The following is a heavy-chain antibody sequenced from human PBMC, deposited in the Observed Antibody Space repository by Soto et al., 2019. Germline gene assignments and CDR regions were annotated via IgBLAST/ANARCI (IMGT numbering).Heavy chain of an antibody. CDR2: INHSGST. Sequence: LSLTCAVYGGSFSGYYWSWIRQPPGKGLEWIGEINHSGSTNYNPSLKSRVTISVDTSKNQFSLKLSSVTAADTAVYYCARGAPVLRFLEWLPFDYWGQGTLVTVSS. J-gene: IGHJ4*02. D-gene: IGHD3-3*01. CDR1: GGSFSGYY. CDR3: ARGAPVLRFLEWLPFDY. V-gene: IGHV4-34*01.